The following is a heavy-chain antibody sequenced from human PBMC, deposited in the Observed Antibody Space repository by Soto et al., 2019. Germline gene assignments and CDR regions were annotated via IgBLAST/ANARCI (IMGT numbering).Heavy chain of an antibody. V-gene: IGHV3-15*07. CDR1: GFTFSNAW. CDR2: IKSKTDGGTT. CDR3: TTSNYDFWSGYPAPYYYYGMDV. J-gene: IGHJ6*02. D-gene: IGHD3-3*01. Sequence: GGSLRLSCAASGFTFSNAWMNWVRQAPGKGLEWVGRIKSKTDGGTTDYAAPVKGRFTISRDDSKNTLYLQMNSLKTEDTAVYYCTTSNYDFWSGYPAPYYYYGMDVWGQGTTVTSP.